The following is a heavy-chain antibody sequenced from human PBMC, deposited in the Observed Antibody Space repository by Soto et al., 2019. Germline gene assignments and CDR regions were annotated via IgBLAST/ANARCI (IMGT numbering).Heavy chain of an antibody. V-gene: IGHV4-34*01. Sequence: SETLSLTCAVYGGTFSGYYWSWIRQPPGKGLEWIGEINHSGSTNYNPSLKSRVTISVDTSKNQFSLKLSSVTTADTAVYYCARERGYYSSGWYSTLNYCFDYWGQGTLVTVSS. CDR3: ARERGYYSSGWYSTLNYCFDY. CDR1: GGTFSGYY. CDR2: INHSGST. D-gene: IGHD6-19*01. J-gene: IGHJ4*02.